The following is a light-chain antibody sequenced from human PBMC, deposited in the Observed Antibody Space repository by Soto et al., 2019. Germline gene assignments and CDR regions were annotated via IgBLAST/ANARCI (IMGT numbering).Light chain of an antibody. CDR1: QSVSNNY. CDR3: QYYGSSPFT. CDR2: GAS. J-gene: IGKJ3*01. Sequence: EIVLTQSPGTLSLSPGERATLSCRASQSVSNNYLAWYQQKPGQAPRLLIYGASNRATGIPDRFSGSGSGTDFTLTISRLEPEDFAVYYCQYYGSSPFTFGPGTKVDIK. V-gene: IGKV3-20*01.